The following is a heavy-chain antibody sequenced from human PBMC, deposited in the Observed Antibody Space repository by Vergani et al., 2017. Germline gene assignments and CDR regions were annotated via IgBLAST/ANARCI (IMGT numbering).Heavy chain of an antibody. V-gene: IGHV1-69*06. J-gene: IGHJ4*02. D-gene: IGHD2-15*01. CDR3: ARVYCSGGSCYHFDY. CDR2: IIPIFGTA. Sequence: QVQLVQSGAEVKKPGSSVKVSCKASGGTFSSYAISWVRQAPGQGLEWMGGIIPIFGTANYAQKFQGRVTMTRDTSISTAYMELSRLRSDDTAVYYCARVYCSGGSCYHFDYWGQGTLVTVSS. CDR1: GGTFSSYA.